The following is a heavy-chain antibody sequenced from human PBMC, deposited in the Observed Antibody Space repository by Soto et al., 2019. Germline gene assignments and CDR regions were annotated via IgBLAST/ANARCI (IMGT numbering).Heavy chain of an antibody. CDR1: GGSISSGDYY. V-gene: IGHV4-30-4*01. Sequence: PSETLSLTCTVSGGSISSGDYYWSWIRQPPGKGLEWIGYIYYSGSTYYNPSLKSRVTISVDTSKNQFSLKLSSVTAADTAVYYCARGRGSGWFNPPYYYYYGMDVWGQGTTVTVSS. CDR3: ARGRGSGWFNPPYYYYYGMDV. J-gene: IGHJ6*02. CDR2: IYYSGST. D-gene: IGHD6-19*01.